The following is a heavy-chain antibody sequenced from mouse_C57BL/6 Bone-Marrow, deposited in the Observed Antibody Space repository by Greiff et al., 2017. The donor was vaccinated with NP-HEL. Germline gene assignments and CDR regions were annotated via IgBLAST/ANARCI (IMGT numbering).Heavy chain of an antibody. CDR1: GYTFTEYT. CDR3: ARHGDYFGSIYGYFDV. Sequence: VQLQQSGAELVKPGASVKLSCKASGYTFTEYTIHWVKQRSGQGLEWIGWFYPGSGSIKYNEKFKEKATLTADKSSSTVYMDLSRLTSDDSAVYFCARHGDYFGSIYGYFDVWGTGTTVTVSS. J-gene: IGHJ1*03. D-gene: IGHD1-1*01. V-gene: IGHV1-62-2*01. CDR2: FYPGSGSI.